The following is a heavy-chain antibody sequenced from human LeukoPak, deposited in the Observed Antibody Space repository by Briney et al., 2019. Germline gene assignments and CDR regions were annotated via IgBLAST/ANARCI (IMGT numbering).Heavy chain of an antibody. CDR3: ARDRYGVRSGSCDY. D-gene: IGHD1-26*01. Sequence: ASVKVSFKASGYTFTSYGISWVRQAPGQGLEWMGWISGDNGDTNYAQKLQGRVTMTTDTSTSTAYMELRSLRYDDTAVYYCARDRYGVRSGSCDYWGQGTLVTVSS. J-gene: IGHJ4*02. CDR1: GYTFTSYG. V-gene: IGHV1-18*01. CDR2: ISGDNGDT.